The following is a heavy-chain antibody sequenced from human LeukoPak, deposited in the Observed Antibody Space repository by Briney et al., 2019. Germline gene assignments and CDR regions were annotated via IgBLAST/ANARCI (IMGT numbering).Heavy chain of an antibody. V-gene: IGHV4-39*07. CDR1: GGSISSSSYY. CDR2: IYYSGST. CDR3: AGDSSGSSY. J-gene: IGHJ4*02. Sequence: SETLSLTCTVSGGSISSSSYYWGWIRQPPGKGLEWIGSIYYSGSTYYNPSLKSRVTISVDTSKNQFSLKLSSVTAADTAVYYCAGDSSGSSYWGQGTLVTVSS. D-gene: IGHD3-22*01.